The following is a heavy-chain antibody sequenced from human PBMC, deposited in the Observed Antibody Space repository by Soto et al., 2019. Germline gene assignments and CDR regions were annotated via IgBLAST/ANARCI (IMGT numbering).Heavy chain of an antibody. CDR2: IYYSGST. D-gene: IGHD6-19*01. V-gene: IGHV4-59*01. CDR3: ARATEQWLPLDY. Sequence: PSETLSLTCTVSGGSISSYYWSWIRQPPGKGLEWIGYIYYSGSTNYNPSLKSRVTISVDTSKNQFSLKLSSVTAADTAVYYCARATEQWLPLDYWGQGTLVTVSS. CDR1: GGSISSYY. J-gene: IGHJ4*02.